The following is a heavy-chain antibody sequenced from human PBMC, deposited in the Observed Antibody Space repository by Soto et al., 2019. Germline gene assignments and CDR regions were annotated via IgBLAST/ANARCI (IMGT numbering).Heavy chain of an antibody. CDR1: GGTFSSYS. J-gene: IGHJ5*02. CDR2: IIPILGIA. CDR3: ARVPTTVTTTPEKNWFDP. V-gene: IGHV1-69*02. D-gene: IGHD4-17*01. Sequence: SVKVSCKASGGTFSSYSISWVRQAPGQGLEWMGRIIPILGIANYAQKFQGRVTITADKSTSTAYMELSSLRSEDTAVYYCARVPTTVTTTPEKNWFDPWGQGTLVTVSS.